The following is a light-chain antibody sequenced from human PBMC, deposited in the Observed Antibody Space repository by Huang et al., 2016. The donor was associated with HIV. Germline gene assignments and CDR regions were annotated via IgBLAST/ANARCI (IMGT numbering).Light chain of an antibody. CDR3: MQASHGAAT. J-gene: IGKJ1*01. CDR1: QRLVYGDGNIY. CDR2: KLS. V-gene: IGKV2-30*01. Sequence: DVLLTQSPLSLPVTIGQPAFITCKSNQRLVYGDGNIYLNWFHQRPGHSPRRLIYKLSKRDSGVPDRFSAGGSGTDFTLWISEVEAEDVGDYYCMQASHGAATFGQGTRVDIK.